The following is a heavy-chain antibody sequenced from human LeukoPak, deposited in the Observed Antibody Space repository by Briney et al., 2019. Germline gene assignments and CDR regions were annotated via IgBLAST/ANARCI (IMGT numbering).Heavy chain of an antibody. Sequence: GGSLQISCKGSGYNFTSYWIGWVRQVPGKGLEWMGIIYPGDSDTRYSPSFQGQVNISADKSISTAYLQWSSLKASDTAMYYCARHSRSGGSVSSGYYPDYWGQGTLVTVSS. D-gene: IGHD3-22*01. CDR3: ARHSRSGGSVSSGYYPDY. CDR1: GYNFTSYW. V-gene: IGHV5-51*01. CDR2: IYPGDSDT. J-gene: IGHJ4*02.